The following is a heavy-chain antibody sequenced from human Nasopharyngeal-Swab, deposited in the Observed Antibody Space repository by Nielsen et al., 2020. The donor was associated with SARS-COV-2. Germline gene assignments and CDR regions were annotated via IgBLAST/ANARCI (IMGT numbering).Heavy chain of an antibody. D-gene: IGHD3-22*01. CDR1: GFTFGNYW. J-gene: IGHJ4*02. CDR3: TRLTYYYDSSSGG. CDR2: INGDGSST. Sequence: GESLKISCVASGFTFGNYWMHWVRQVPGKGLVWVSHINGDGSSTTYADSVKGRLTISRDNAKNTLYLQMDNLRAEDTAVYYCTRLTYYYDSSSGGWGQGTLVTVSS. V-gene: IGHV3-74*01.